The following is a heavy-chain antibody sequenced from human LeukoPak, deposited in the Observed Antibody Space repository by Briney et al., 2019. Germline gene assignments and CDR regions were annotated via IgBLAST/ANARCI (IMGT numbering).Heavy chain of an antibody. CDR1: GFTFSSYW. V-gene: IGHV3-7*01. CDR2: IKQDESEK. D-gene: IGHD6-13*01. J-gene: IGHJ4*02. Sequence: GGSLRLSCAASGFTFSSYWMNWVRQAPGKGLEWVANIKQDESEKYYVDSVKGRFTISRDNAKNSLYLQMDSLRAEDTAVYYCAKDLSSSWFEGLDNWGQGTLVTVSS. CDR3: AKDLSSSWFEGLDN.